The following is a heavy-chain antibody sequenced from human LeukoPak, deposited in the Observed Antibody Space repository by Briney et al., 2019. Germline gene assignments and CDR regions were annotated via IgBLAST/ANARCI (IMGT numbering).Heavy chain of an antibody. Sequence: GGSLRLSCAASGFTFSDYYMSWIRQAPGKGLEWVSYIHSGGNTIYYADSVKGRFTISRDFAKNSLYLQMNSLRAEDTAVYYCARKLTGTTYFDYWGQGTLVTVSS. CDR2: IHSGGNTI. CDR3: ARKLTGTTYFDY. D-gene: IGHD1-1*01. CDR1: GFTFSDYY. J-gene: IGHJ4*02. V-gene: IGHV3-11*04.